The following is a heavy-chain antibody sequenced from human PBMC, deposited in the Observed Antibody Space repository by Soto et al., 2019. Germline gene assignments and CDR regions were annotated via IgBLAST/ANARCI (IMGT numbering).Heavy chain of an antibody. D-gene: IGHD3-3*01. V-gene: IGHV3-23*01. Sequence: GGSLRLSCAASGFTFSSYAMSWVRQAPGKGLEWVSAISGSGGSTYYADSVKGRFTISRDNSKNTLYLQMNSLRAEATAVYYCAKQNYDFWSGYSGNGYWGQGPLVTVSS. J-gene: IGHJ4*02. CDR3: AKQNYDFWSGYSGNGY. CDR1: GFTFSSYA. CDR2: ISGSGGST.